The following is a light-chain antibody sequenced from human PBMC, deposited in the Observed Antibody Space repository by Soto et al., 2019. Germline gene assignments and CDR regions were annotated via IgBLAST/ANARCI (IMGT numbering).Light chain of an antibody. CDR2: AVS. CDR3: SSYTSRSTFWV. J-gene: IGLJ3*02. Sequence: QSALTQPASVSGSPGQSITISCTGTSSDVDGYKYVSWYQQHPGKAPKLMIYAVSNRPSGVSNRFSGSKSGDTASLTISGLQAEDEAEYYCSSYTSRSTFWVFGGGTKVTVL. CDR1: SSDVDGYKY. V-gene: IGLV2-14*01.